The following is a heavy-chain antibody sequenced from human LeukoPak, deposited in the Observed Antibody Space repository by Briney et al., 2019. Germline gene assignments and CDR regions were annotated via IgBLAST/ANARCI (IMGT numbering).Heavy chain of an antibody. Sequence: GGSLRLSCAASGFTFSDYYMSWIRQAPGKGLEWVSYIRSSGSTIYYADSVKGRFTISRDNSKNTLYLQMNSLRAEDTAVYYCARDFSSSADYWGQGTLVTVSS. V-gene: IGHV3-11*01. CDR2: IRSSGSTI. CDR3: ARDFSSSADY. J-gene: IGHJ4*02. D-gene: IGHD6-13*01. CDR1: GFTFSDYY.